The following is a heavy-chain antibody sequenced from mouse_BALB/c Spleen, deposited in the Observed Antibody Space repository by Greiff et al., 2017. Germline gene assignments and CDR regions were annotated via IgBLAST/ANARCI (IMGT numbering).Heavy chain of an antibody. J-gene: IGHJ4*01. CDR3: AGRYGYAMDY. CDR1: GFTFSSFG. D-gene: IGHD2-14*01. V-gene: IGHV5-17*02. Sequence: EVQRVESGGGLVQPGGSRKLSCAASGFTFSSFGMQWVRQAPDKGLEWVAYISSGSSTIYYPDTVKGRFTISRDNPKKTLFLQMTSLRSEDTAMYYYAGRYGYAMDYWGQGTSVTVSA. CDR2: ISSGSSTI.